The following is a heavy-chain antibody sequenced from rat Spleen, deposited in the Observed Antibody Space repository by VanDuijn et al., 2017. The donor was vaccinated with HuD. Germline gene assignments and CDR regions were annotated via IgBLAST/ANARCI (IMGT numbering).Heavy chain of an antibody. Sequence: QIQLQQSGTELVKPASSVKISCKTSGYTFTSYYMHWIRQQPGNGLEWIGWIYPGNGETKYNQKFDGKATLTADKSSRTAYMQLNGLTSEDSAVYFCARVRTTGIPWFVYWGQGTLVTVSS. J-gene: IGHJ3*01. D-gene: IGHD1-6*01. CDR2: IYPGNGET. CDR3: ARVRTTGIPWFVY. V-gene: IGHV1-24*01. CDR1: GYTFTSYY.